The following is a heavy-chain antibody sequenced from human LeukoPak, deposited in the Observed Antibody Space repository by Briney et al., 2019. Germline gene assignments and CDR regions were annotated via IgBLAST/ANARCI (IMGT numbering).Heavy chain of an antibody. CDR3: AGRIAARPVDY. J-gene: IGHJ4*02. CDR2: IYYSGST. V-gene: IGHV4-39*01. Sequence: SETLSLTCTVSGGSISTYYWGWIRQPPGKGLEWIGSIYYSGSTYYNPSLKSRVTTSVDTSKNQFSLKLSSVTAADTAVYYCAGRIAARPVDYWGQGTLVTVSS. CDR1: GGSISTYY. D-gene: IGHD6-6*01.